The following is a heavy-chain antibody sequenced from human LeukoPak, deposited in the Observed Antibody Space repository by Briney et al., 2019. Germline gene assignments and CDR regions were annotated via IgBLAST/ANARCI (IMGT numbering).Heavy chain of an antibody. CDR2: IDDSGNT. V-gene: IGHV4-59*01. CDR3: ARSDYHNSGSHTVFDAFDI. CDR1: GGSISRYY. D-gene: IGHD3-10*01. J-gene: IGHJ3*02. Sequence: PSETLPLTCTVSGGSISRYYWSWIRRPPGKGLEWIGYIDDSGNTNYNPSLKSQVTISVDKSKNQFSLKLSFVTAADTAMYYCARSDYHNSGSHTVFDAFDIWGQGTRVTVSS.